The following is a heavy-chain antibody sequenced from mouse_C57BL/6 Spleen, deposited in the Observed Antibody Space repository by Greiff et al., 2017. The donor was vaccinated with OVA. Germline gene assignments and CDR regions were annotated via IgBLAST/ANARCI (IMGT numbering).Heavy chain of an antibody. D-gene: IGHD2-3*01. CDR2: IDPANGNT. CDR3: ARGFYDGYYGDAMDY. CDR1: GFNIKNTY. V-gene: IGHV14-3*01. J-gene: IGHJ4*01. Sequence: SVAELVRPGASVKLSCTASGFNIKNTYMHWVKQRPEQGLEWIGRIDPANGNTKYAPKFQGKATITADTSSNTAYLQLSSLTSEDTAIYYCARGFYDGYYGDAMDYWGQGTSVTVSS.